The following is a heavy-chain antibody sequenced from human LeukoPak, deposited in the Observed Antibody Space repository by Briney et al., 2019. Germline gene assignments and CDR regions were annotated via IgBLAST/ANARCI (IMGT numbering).Heavy chain of an antibody. CDR1: GFTFNSYD. CDR2: IWYDGSNK. CDR3: ARRYCSTTSCPVDY. Sequence: PGGSLRLSCAASGFTFNSYDMHWVRQAPGKGLEWVAIIWYDGSNKYYADSVKGRFTISRDNSKNTLYLQMNSLRAEDTAVYYSARRYCSTTSCPVDYWGQGTLVTVSS. D-gene: IGHD2-2*01. V-gene: IGHV3-33*01. J-gene: IGHJ4*02.